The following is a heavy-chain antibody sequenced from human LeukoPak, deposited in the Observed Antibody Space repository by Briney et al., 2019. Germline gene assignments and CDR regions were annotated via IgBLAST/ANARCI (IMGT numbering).Heavy chain of an antibody. CDR2: IKQDGSEK. CDR3: ARGGRVFDY. J-gene: IGHJ4*02. Sequence: GGSLRLSCAVSGFTFNSDWMSWVRQAPGKGLERVANIKQDGSEKYYVDSVKGRFTISRDNAKNSLYLQMNRLRAEDTAVYYCARGGRVFDYWGQGTLVTVSS. CDR1: GFTFNSDW. V-gene: IGHV3-7*03.